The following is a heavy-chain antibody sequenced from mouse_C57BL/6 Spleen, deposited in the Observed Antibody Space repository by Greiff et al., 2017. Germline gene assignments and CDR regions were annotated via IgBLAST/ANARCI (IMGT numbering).Heavy chain of an antibody. J-gene: IGHJ1*03. CDR3: TREVITTVVAHYWYFDV. D-gene: IGHD1-1*01. V-gene: IGHV1-15*01. Sequence: QVQLQQSGAELVRPGASVTLSCKASGYTFTDYEMHWVKQTPVHGLEWIGAIDPETGGTAYNQKFKGKDILTADKSSSTAYMELRSLTSEDSAVYYCTREVITTVVAHYWYFDVWGTGTTVTVSS. CDR2: IDPETGGT. CDR1: GYTFTDYE.